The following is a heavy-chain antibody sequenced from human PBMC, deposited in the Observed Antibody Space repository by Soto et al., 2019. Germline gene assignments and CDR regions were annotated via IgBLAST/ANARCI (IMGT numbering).Heavy chain of an antibody. Sequence: SETLSLTCAGYGGSFSGYYWSWIRQPPGKGLEWSGEITDSGSTNYNSSLKSRVTISVDTSKNQFSLELRSVTAADTAVYYCARSRGGVQDWGQGTLVTVSS. D-gene: IGHD3-10*01. CDR1: GGSFSGYY. CDR2: ITDSGST. V-gene: IGHV4-34*01. J-gene: IGHJ1*01. CDR3: ARSRGGVQD.